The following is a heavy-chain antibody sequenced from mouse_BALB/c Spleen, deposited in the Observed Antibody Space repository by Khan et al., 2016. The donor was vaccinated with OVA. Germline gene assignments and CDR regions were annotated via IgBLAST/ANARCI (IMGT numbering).Heavy chain of an antibody. Sequence: QVQLQQSGPGLVTPSQTLSISCTASGFTLTSYGVHWVSQPPGKGLEWLGSIWAGGGTNNNSAHMSRLSTCKENSKCQVFIKMNSQETDDTAMYCCVSDNAATDYWGQGTLVTVSA. D-gene: IGHD1-1*01. J-gene: IGHJ3*01. CDR1: GFTLTSYG. V-gene: IGHV2-9*02. CDR3: VSDNAATDY. CDR2: IWAGGGT.